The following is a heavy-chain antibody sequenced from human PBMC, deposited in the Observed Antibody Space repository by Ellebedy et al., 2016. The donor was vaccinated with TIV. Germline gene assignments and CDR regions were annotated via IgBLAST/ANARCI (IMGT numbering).Heavy chain of an antibody. D-gene: IGHD4-17*01. CDR1: GFTFNVNW. V-gene: IGHV3-7*01. CDR3: ATDGSYGDYLSPAHALEI. Sequence: GESLKISCAASGFTFNVNWMAWVRQAPGKGLEWVANINQGGSERHYVDSVKGRFTISRDNAKNSLYLEMNSLRAEDTAVYYCATDGSYGDYLSPAHALEIWGQGTMVAVSS. CDR2: INQGGSER. J-gene: IGHJ3*02.